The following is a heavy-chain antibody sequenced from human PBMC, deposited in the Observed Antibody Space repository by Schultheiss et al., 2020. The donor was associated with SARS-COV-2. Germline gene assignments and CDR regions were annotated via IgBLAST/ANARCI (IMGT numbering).Heavy chain of an antibody. CDR2: IYHSGSN. V-gene: IGHV4-34*01. J-gene: IGHJ6*03. Sequence: SQTLSLTCAVYGGSFSGYYWSWIRQPPGKGLEWIGEIYHSGSNKYNPSLKSRVTISVDTSKNQFSLKLSSVTAADTAVYYCARGFVPYYYYYMDVWGKGTTVTVSS. D-gene: IGHD6-6*01. CDR3: ARGFVPYYYYYMDV. CDR1: GGSFSGYY.